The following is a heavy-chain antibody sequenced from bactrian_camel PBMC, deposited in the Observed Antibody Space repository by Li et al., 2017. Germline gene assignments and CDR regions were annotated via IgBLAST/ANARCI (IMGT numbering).Heavy chain of an antibody. CDR2: VSPGGVSS. V-gene: IGHV3-3*01. J-gene: IGHJ6*01. CDR1: EAIHGDFC. D-gene: IGHD2*01. Sequence: VQLVESGGGSVQAGGSLRLSCTASEAIHGDFCMGWFRQAPGKEREGVAAVSPGGVSSVYADSVKGRFTASQDNAKNTVYLQMNSLKPEDTATYYCAARGPYCYTKLSVADFTYWGQGTQVTVS. CDR3: AARGPYCYTKLSVADFTY.